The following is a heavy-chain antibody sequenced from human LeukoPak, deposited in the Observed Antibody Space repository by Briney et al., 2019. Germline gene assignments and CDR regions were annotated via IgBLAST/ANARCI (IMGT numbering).Heavy chain of an antibody. J-gene: IGHJ3*02. CDR1: GGSISSYY. D-gene: IGHD2-21*02. CDR2: IYTSGST. CDR3: ARDCGGDSYLGAFDI. V-gene: IGHV4-4*07. Sequence: SETLSLTCTVSGGSISSYYWSWIRQPAGKGLEWIGRIYTSGSTYYNPSLKSRLTISVDTSKNQFSLKLNSVTAADTAVYFCARDCGGDSYLGAFDIWGQGTVVTVSS.